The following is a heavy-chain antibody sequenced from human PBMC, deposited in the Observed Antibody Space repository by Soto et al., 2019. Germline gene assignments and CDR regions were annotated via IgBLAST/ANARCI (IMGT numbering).Heavy chain of an antibody. CDR1: GGSISSYY. D-gene: IGHD3-22*01. CDR2: IYYSGST. J-gene: IGHJ4*02. CDR3: ARGSIYYDSSGYYFSRSTYFDY. Sequence: SETLSLTCTVSGGSISSYYWSWIRQPPGKGLEWIGYIYYSGSTNYNPSLKSRVTISVDTSKNQFSLKLSSVTAADTAVYYCARGSIYYDSSGYYFSRSTYFDYWGQGTLVTVSS. V-gene: IGHV4-59*08.